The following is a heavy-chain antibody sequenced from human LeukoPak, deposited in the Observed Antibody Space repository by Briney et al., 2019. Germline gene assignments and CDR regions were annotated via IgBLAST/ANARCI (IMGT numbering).Heavy chain of an antibody. CDR2: INTDGSTT. V-gene: IGHV3-74*01. CDR3: ARVQGANCLFDY. CDR1: GFTFSSYW. Sequence: GGSLRLSCAASGFTFSSYWMHWVRHGPGKGLVWVSRINTDGSTTDYADSVKGRFTISRDNAKNTLYLQMNSLRAEDTAVYYCARVQGANCLFDYWGQGTLVAVSS. D-gene: IGHD4/OR15-4a*01. J-gene: IGHJ4*02.